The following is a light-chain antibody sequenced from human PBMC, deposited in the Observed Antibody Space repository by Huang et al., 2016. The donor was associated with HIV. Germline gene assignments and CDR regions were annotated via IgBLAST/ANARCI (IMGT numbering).Light chain of an antibody. CDR1: QSVSSN. Sequence: EVGMTQSPATLSVSPGERATLSCRASQSVSSNLAWYKHKPGQAPRLLIYGASTRATGVPDRISGSGSGTEFTLTISSLQSEDYAVYYCQQYNNWPPLTFGGGTKVEIK. CDR3: QQYNNWPPLT. V-gene: IGKV3-15*01. J-gene: IGKJ4*01. CDR2: GAS.